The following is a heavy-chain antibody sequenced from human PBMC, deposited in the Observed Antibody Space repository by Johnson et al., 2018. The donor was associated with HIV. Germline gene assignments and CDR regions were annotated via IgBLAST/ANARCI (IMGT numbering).Heavy chain of an antibody. D-gene: IGHD2-8*01. Sequence: QVQLVESGGGVVQPGGSLRLSCAASGFTFSSYGMHWVRQAPGKGLEWVAFIRYDGSNKYYADSVKGRFTISRDNSKNTLYLQMNSLRAEDTAVYYCARDLGVVHTLGSGVWGQGTMVTVSS. CDR3: ARDLGVVHTLGSGV. CDR1: GFTFSSYG. J-gene: IGHJ3*01. V-gene: IGHV3-30*02. CDR2: IRYDGSNK.